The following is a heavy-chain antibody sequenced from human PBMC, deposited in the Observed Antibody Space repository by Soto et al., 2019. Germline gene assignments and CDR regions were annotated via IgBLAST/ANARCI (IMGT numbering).Heavy chain of an antibody. Sequence: GGSLRLSCAASGFTFSSYAMHWVRQAPGKGLEWVAVISYDGSNKYYADSVKGRFTISRDNSKNTLYLQMNSLRAEDTAVYYCAREGNDYGDYDAFDIWGQGTMVTVSS. V-gene: IGHV3-30-3*01. J-gene: IGHJ3*02. CDR2: ISYDGSNK. CDR3: AREGNDYGDYDAFDI. D-gene: IGHD4-17*01. CDR1: GFTFSSYA.